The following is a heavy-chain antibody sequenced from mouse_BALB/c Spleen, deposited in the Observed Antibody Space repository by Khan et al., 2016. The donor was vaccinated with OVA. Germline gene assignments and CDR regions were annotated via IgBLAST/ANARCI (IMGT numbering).Heavy chain of an antibody. CDR1: GFSLTTYG. D-gene: IGHD2-4*01. V-gene: IGHV2-2*02. J-gene: IGHJ3*01. Sequence: QMQLEESGPGLVQPSQSLSITCTVSGFSLTTYGVHWVRQSPGKGLEWLGVIWSGGSTDYNAAFISRLSISKDSSKSQVFFKMNSLQVNDTAIYYCARNYDYDEGLAYWGQGNLVTVSA. CDR3: ARNYDYDEGLAY. CDR2: IWSGGST.